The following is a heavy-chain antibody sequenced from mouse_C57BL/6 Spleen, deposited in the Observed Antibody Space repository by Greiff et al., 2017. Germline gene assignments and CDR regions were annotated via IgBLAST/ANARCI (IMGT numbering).Heavy chain of an antibody. CDR1: GFTFSDYG. D-gene: IGHD2-2*01. J-gene: IGHJ4*01. V-gene: IGHV5-17*01. Sequence: EVHLVESGGGLVKPGGSLKLSCAASGFTFSDYGMHWVRQAPEKGLEWVAYISSGSSTIYYADTVKGRFTISRDNAKNTLFQQMTSLRSEDTTMYYCARPGGLRRDYYAMDYWGQGTSVTVSS. CDR2: ISSGSSTI. CDR3: ARPGGLRRDYYAMDY.